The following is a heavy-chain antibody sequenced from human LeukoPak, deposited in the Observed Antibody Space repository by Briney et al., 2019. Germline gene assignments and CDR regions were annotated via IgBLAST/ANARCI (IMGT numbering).Heavy chain of an antibody. V-gene: IGHV4-34*01. CDR3: ARQYCSSTSCLFDY. Sequence: SETLSLTCAVYGGSFSGYYWSWIRQPPGKGLEWIGEINHSGSTNYNPSLKSRVTISVDTSKNQFSLELSSVTAADTAVYYCARQYCSSTSCLFDYWGQGTLVTVSS. D-gene: IGHD2-2*01. CDR2: INHSGST. J-gene: IGHJ4*02. CDR1: GGSFSGYY.